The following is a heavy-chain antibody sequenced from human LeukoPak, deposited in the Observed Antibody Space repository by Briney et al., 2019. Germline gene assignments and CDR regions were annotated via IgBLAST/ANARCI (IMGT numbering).Heavy chain of an antibody. CDR2: IYHSGST. J-gene: IGHJ5*02. D-gene: IGHD3-22*01. CDR1: GGSISSGGYS. CDR3: ARADNYYDSSGYYSLWFDP. V-gene: IGHV4-30-2*01. Sequence: SETLSLTCAVSGGSISSGGYSWSWVRQPPGKGLEWIGYIYHSGSTYYNPSLKSRVTISVDRSKNQFSLKLSSVTAADTAVYYCARADNYYDSSGYYSLWFDPWGQGTLVTVSS.